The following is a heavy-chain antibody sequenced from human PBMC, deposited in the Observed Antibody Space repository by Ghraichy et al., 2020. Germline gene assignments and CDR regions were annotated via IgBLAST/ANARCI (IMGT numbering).Heavy chain of an antibody. CDR1: GFTFSTSA. Sequence: GGSRRLSCAASGFTFSTSAMSWVRQPPGKGLEWVSTITGGGGSTYYAESVKGRFTISRDNSKNTLFLQMNSLRAEDTAVYFCANTAVTTVTTVDYWGQGTLVTVSS. V-gene: IGHV3-23*01. CDR2: ITGGGGST. J-gene: IGHJ4*02. D-gene: IGHD4-17*01. CDR3: ANTAVTTVTTVDY.